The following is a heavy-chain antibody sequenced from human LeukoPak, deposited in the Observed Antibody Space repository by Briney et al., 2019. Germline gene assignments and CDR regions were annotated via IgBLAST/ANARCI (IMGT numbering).Heavy chain of an antibody. D-gene: IGHD6-13*01. CDR2: INPSGGST. J-gene: IGHJ4*02. CDR1: GYTFTSYY. CDR3: ARVEAGIGTVDY. Sequence: ASVKVSCKASGYTFTSYYMHWVRQAPGQGLEWMGIINPSGGSTSYAQKFQGRVTMTRDTSTSTVYMELSSLRSEDTAVYHCARVEAGIGTVDYWGQGTLVTVSS. V-gene: IGHV1-46*01.